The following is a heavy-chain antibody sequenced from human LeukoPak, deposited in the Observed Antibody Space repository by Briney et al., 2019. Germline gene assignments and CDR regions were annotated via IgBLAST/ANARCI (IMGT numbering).Heavy chain of an antibody. D-gene: IGHD3-10*01. CDR3: ARAPIYYGSGSYYWETVDY. Sequence: GASVKVSCKASGGTFSSYAISWVRQAPGQGLEWMGGIIPIFGTANYAQKFQGRVTITADKSTSTAYMELSSPRSEDTAVYYWARAPIYYGSGSYYWETVDYWGQGTLVTVSS. J-gene: IGHJ4*02. CDR1: GGTFSSYA. CDR2: IIPIFGTA. V-gene: IGHV1-69*06.